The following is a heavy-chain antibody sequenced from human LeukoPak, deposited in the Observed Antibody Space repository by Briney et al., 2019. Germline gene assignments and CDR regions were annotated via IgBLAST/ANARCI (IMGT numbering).Heavy chain of an antibody. CDR2: IYSSVST. CDR3: AYSGSYGHLGY. CDR1: GGSISSNAYY. J-gene: IGHJ4*02. D-gene: IGHD1-26*01. Sequence: SETLSLTCTVSGGSISSNAYYWAWIRQPPGKGLEWIGSIYSSVSTYYNPSLKSRVTISVDTSKNQFSLRPSSVTAADTALYYCAYSGSYGHLGYWGQGIPVTVSS. V-gene: IGHV4-39*01.